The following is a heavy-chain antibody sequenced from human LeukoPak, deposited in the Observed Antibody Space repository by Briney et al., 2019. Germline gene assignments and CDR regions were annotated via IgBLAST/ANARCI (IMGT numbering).Heavy chain of an antibody. V-gene: IGHV3-9*01. CDR3: AKDLGEEWLVISS. CDR2: ISWNSGSI. J-gene: IGHJ4*02. Sequence: PGRSLRLSCAASGFTFDDYAMHWVRQAPGKGLEWVSGISWNSGSIGYADSVKGRFTFSRDNAKNSLYLQMNSLRAEDTALYYCAKDLGEEWLVISSWGQGTLVTVSS. CDR1: GFTFDDYA. D-gene: IGHD6-19*01.